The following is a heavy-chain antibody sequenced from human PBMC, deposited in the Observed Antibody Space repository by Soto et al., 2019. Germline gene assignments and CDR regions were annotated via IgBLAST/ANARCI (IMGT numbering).Heavy chain of an antibody. CDR1: GFTFSYYA. Sequence: QVQLVESGGDVVQPGRSLRLSCAASGFTFSYYAMHWVRQAPGKGLEWVTLISYHGTTKYYADSVKGRFTISRDNSKNTLYLQMTSLRSEDTAVYYCAKDMGYYDTSGEAFDYWGQGTLVTVSS. CDR2: ISYHGTTK. D-gene: IGHD3-22*01. CDR3: AKDMGYYDTSGEAFDY. V-gene: IGHV3-30*18. J-gene: IGHJ4*02.